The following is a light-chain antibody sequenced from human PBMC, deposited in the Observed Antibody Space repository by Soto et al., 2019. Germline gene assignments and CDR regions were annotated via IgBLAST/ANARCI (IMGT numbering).Light chain of an antibody. V-gene: IGLV1-40*01. CDR1: SSNIGAGYD. CDR2: ANS. CDR3: RSFDTTLNRV. J-gene: IGLJ2*01. Sequence: QAVVTQPPSVSGAPGQRVSISCTGSSSNIGAGYDVHWYKQLPGTAPKLLIYANSNRPSGVPDRFSGSKSGTSASLAITGLQADDEADYYCRSFDTTLNRVFGGGTQLTVL.